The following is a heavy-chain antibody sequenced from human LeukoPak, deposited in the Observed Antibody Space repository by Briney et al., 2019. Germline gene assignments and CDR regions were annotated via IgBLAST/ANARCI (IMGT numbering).Heavy chain of an antibody. V-gene: IGHV3-53*04. J-gene: IGHJ5*02. CDR1: GFTVSSNY. Sequence: GGSLRLSCAASGFTVSSNYMSWVRQAPGKGLEWVSVIYSGGSTYYADSVKGRFTISRHNSKNTLYLQMNSLRAEDTAVYYCVREVYYYDSSGYFNWFDPWGQGTLVTVSS. CDR2: IYSGGST. CDR3: VREVYYYDSSGYFNWFDP. D-gene: IGHD3-22*01.